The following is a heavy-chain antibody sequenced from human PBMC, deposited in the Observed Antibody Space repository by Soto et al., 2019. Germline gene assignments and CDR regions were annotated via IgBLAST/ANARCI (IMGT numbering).Heavy chain of an antibody. CDR3: ANLPLYGSGFDC. V-gene: IGHV3-9*01. CDR2: ISWNGARI. J-gene: IGHJ4*02. CDR1: GFTFDDYA. D-gene: IGHD3-10*01. Sequence: EVQLVESGGGLVQPGRSLRLSCAASGFTFDDYAMHWVRRAPGKGVEWVAGISWNGARIGYADSVKGRFTISRDNAKNSLFLQMNSLRGDDTALYYCANLPLYGSGFDCWGQGTLVTVSS.